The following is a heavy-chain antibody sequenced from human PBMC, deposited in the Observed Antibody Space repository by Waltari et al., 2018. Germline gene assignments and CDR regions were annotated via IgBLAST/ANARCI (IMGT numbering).Heavy chain of an antibody. J-gene: IGHJ4*02. Sequence: QVQLQESGPGLVKPSETLSLTCTVSGGSISSYYWSWIRQPPGKGLEWIGYIYYSGSTNYNPSLKSRVTISVDTSKNQFSLKLSSVTAADTAVYYCARVFKTYYYDSSGYHFDYWGQGTLVTVSS. CDR2: IYYSGST. V-gene: IGHV4-59*01. CDR1: GGSISSYY. D-gene: IGHD3-22*01. CDR3: ARVFKTYYYDSSGYHFDY.